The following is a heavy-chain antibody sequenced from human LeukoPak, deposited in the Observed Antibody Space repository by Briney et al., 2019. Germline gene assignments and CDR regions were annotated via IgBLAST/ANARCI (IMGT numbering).Heavy chain of an antibody. CDR2: ISGSGDST. J-gene: IGHJ4*02. CDR1: GFTFSNYA. Sequence: GGSPRLSCAASGFTFSNYAMGWVRLAPGKGLEWVSTISGSGDSTYYADSVKDRFAIFRDNSKSTLHLQMNSLRAEDTAVYYCAKHTWGSTASFDYWGQGTLVTVSS. D-gene: IGHD1-26*01. CDR3: AKHTWGSTASFDY. V-gene: IGHV3-23*01.